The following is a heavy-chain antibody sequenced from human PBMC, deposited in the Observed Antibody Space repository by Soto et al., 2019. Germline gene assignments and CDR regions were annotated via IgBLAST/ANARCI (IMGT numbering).Heavy chain of an antibody. D-gene: IGHD2-2*03. V-gene: IGHV3-66*01. CDR2: IYSGGST. Sequence: PGGSLRRSCSASGFTDSSNYMSWVRQAPGKGLEWVSVIYSGGSTYYADSVKGRFTISRDNSKNTLYLQMNSLRAEDTAVYYCARDGSGPADYWGQGTLVTVSS. J-gene: IGHJ4*02. CDR3: ARDGSGPADY. CDR1: GFTDSSNY.